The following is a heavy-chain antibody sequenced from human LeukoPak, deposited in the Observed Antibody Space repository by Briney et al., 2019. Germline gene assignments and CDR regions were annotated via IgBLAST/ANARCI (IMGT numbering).Heavy chain of an antibody. CDR3: ARKENVYYYFDY. Sequence: PSETLSLTCAVSGYSITSSSWWGWIRQPPGKGLEGIGYIYHSGTTYYNPSLQSRVTMSVDTSKNQFSLKLSSVTAVDTAVYYCARKENVYYYFDYWGQGTLVTVSS. CDR2: IYHSGTT. D-gene: IGHD3-10*01. CDR1: GYSITSSSW. V-gene: IGHV4-28*01. J-gene: IGHJ4*02.